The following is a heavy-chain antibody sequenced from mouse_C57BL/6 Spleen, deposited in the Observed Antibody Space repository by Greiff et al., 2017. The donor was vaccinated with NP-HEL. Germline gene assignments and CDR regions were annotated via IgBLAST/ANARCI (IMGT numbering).Heavy chain of an antibody. J-gene: IGHJ4*01. CDR2: ISSGGDYI. CDR3: TREGAGTGAMDY. D-gene: IGHD3-3*01. V-gene: IGHV5-9-1*02. Sequence: EVKLMESGEGLVKPGGSLKLSCAASGFTFSSYAMSWVRQTPEKRLEWVAYISSGGDYIYYADTVKGRFTISRDNARNTLYLQMSSLKSEDTAMYYCTREGAGTGAMDYWGQGTSVTVSS. CDR1: GFTFSSYA.